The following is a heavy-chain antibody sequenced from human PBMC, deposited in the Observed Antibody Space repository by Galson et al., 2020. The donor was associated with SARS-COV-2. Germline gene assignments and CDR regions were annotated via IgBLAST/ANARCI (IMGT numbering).Heavy chain of an antibody. D-gene: IGHD3-22*01. J-gene: IGHJ4*02. V-gene: IGHV3-21*01. CDR1: GFTFSSYS. CDR2: ISSSSSYI. CDR3: ARDLTGGYYDSSGSFDY. Sequence: GESLKISCAASGFTFSSYSMNWVRQAPGKGLEWVSSISSSSSYIYYADSVKGRFTISRDNAKNSLYLQMNSLRAEDTAVYYCARDLTGGYYDSSGSFDYWGQGTLVTVSS.